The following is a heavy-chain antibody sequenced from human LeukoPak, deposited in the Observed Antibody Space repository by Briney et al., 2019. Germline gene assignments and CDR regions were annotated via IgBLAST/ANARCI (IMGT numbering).Heavy chain of an antibody. CDR1: GGSLSGYY. CDR2: IYYSGST. J-gene: IGHJ5*02. Sequence: SETLSLTCAVYGGSLSGYYWGWIRQPPGKGLEWIGIIYYSGSTYYNPSLKSRVTISVDTSQNQFSLKLSSVTAADTAVYYCARQRSAALSWIQPWGQGTLVTVSS. CDR3: ARQRSAALSWIQP. D-gene: IGHD5-18*01. V-gene: IGHV4-34*01.